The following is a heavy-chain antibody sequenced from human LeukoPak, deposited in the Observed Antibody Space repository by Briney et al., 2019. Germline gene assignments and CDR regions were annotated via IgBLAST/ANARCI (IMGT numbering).Heavy chain of an antibody. J-gene: IGHJ6*02. D-gene: IGHD3-16*01. CDR1: GFTFSNYA. V-gene: IGHV3-23*01. CDR2: ISGTGGRT. CDR3: AKGLHGGVGYGVDV. Sequence: PGGSLRLSCTASGFTFSNYAMTRVRQAPGKGLEWVSSISGTGGRTYSADSVKGRFTISRDNSKNTLYLQMKNLRVEHTAVYYCAKGLHGGVGYGVDVWGQGTTVSVSS.